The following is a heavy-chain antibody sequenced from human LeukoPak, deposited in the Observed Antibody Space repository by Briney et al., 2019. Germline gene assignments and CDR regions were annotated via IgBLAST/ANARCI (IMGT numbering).Heavy chain of an antibody. CDR3: GRGSGWLVNH. Sequence: GGSLRLSCEGSGGTLSVYWMTWVRQAPGKGLEWVANIKQDGTDIHYLGSVRGRFATTRDDARNSLFLHMSSLRAEDTAIYYCGRGSGWLVNHWGQGTRVTVSS. V-gene: IGHV3-7*01. CDR1: GGTLSVYW. D-gene: IGHD6-19*01. J-gene: IGHJ4*01. CDR2: IKQDGTDI.